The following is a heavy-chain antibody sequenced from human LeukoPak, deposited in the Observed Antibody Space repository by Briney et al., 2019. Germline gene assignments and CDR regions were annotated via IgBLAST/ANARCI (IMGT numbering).Heavy chain of an antibody. D-gene: IGHD3-16*01. CDR3: ARGGGLDV. Sequence: GGSLRLSCAASGFTFSSFAMSWVRQAPGKGLEWVASINHNGNVNYYVDSVKGRFTISRDNAKNSLYLQMSNLRAEGTAVYFCARGGGLDVWGQGATVTVSS. CDR1: GFTFSSFA. V-gene: IGHV3-7*03. J-gene: IGHJ6*02. CDR2: INHNGNVN.